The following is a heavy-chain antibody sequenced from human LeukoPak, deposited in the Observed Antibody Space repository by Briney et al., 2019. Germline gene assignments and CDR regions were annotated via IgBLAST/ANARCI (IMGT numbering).Heavy chain of an antibody. CDR1: GFTFSTYA. CDR3: LGYCSGGRCYSGGH. CDR2: VSTSGGST. V-gene: IGHV3-23*01. J-gene: IGHJ4*02. D-gene: IGHD2-15*01. Sequence: GGSLRLSCAASGFTFSTYAMSWVRQAPGKGLEWVATVSTSGGSTYYADSVKGRFTISRDNSKNTQYLQMNSLRAEDTAIYYCLGYCSGGRCYSGGHWGQGTLVTVSS.